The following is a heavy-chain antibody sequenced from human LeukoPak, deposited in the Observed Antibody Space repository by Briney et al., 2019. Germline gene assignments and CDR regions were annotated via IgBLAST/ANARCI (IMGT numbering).Heavy chain of an antibody. CDR3: ARVPWRYCSSTSCYGYFDY. J-gene: IGHJ4*02. V-gene: IGHV1-8*03. Sequence: ASVKVSCKASGYTFTSYDINWVRQATGQGLEWMGWMNPNSGNTGYAQKFQGRVTITRNTSISTAYMELSSLRSEDTAVYYCARVPWRYCSSTSCYGYFDYWGQGTLVTVSS. D-gene: IGHD2-2*01. CDR1: GYTFTSYD. CDR2: MNPNSGNT.